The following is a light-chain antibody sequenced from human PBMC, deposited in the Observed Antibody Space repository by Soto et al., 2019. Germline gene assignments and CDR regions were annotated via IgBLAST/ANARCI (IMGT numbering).Light chain of an antibody. Sequence: QSALTQPASVPGSPGQSITISCPGTSSDVGGYNYVSWYQQHPGKAPKLMIYDVSNRPSGVSNRFSGSKSGNTASLTISGLQAEDEADYYCSSYTSSSTYVFGTGTKVTVL. J-gene: IGLJ1*01. CDR2: DVS. V-gene: IGLV2-14*01. CDR1: SSDVGGYNY. CDR3: SSYTSSSTYV.